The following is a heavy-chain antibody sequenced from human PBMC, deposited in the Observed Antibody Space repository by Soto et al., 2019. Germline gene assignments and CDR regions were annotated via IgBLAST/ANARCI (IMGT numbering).Heavy chain of an antibody. CDR1: TYSFTNYY. Sequence: QVQLVQSGAEVKRPGASVRVSCKASTYSFTNYYIHWVRQAPGQGLEWMGWINPYNGATNFAQKFQGRVTMTRDTSISTAYMDLSSLRSDDTAMYYCATIALAGEYDCWGQGTMVTVSS. V-gene: IGHV1-2*02. J-gene: IGHJ4*02. D-gene: IGHD3-10*01. CDR2: INPYNGAT. CDR3: ATIALAGEYDC.